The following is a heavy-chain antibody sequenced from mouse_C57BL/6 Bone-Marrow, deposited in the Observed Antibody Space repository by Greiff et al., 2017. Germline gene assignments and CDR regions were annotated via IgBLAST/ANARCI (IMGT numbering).Heavy chain of an antibody. CDR2: ISDGGSYT. D-gene: IGHD2-5*01. V-gene: IGHV5-4*01. CDR1: GFTFSSYA. CDR3: AREPGPLYYSNWGFAY. J-gene: IGHJ3*01. Sequence: EVKVVESGGGLVKPGGSLKLSCAASGFTFSSYAMSWVRQTPGKRLEWVATISDGGSYTYYPDNVKGRFTISRDNAKNNLYLQMSHLKSEDTAMYYCAREPGPLYYSNWGFAYWGQGTLVTVSA.